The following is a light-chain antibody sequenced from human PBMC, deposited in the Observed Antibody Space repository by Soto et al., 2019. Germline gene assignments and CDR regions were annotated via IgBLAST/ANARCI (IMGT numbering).Light chain of an antibody. CDR1: SSNIGDNA. V-gene: IGLV1-36*01. J-gene: IGLJ1*01. Sequence: QSVLTQPPSVSEAPRQRVTISCSGSSSNIGDNAVNWYQQLPGKAPKLLIYYDDLLPSGVSDRFSGSKSGTSASLAISGLQSEDEADYYCQSYDNSLSGYVFGPGTKATVL. CDR3: QSYDNSLSGYV. CDR2: YDD.